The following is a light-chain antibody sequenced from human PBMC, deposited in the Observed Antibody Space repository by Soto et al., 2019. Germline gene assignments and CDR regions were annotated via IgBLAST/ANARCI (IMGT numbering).Light chain of an antibody. CDR2: EVT. J-gene: IGLJ2*01. CDR1: SSDVGSYNL. Sequence: QSALTQPASASGSPGQSITISCTGTSSDVGSYNLVSWYQQHPGKAPKLMIYEVTKRPSGVSNRFSGSRSGNTASLTISGLQAEDEADYFCCSYTSSVLFGGGTQLTVL. V-gene: IGLV2-23*02. CDR3: CSYTSSVL.